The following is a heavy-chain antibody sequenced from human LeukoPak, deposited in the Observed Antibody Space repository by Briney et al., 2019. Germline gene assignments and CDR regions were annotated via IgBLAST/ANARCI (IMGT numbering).Heavy chain of an antibody. Sequence: PGGSLRLSCAASGFTFDDYAMHWVREAPGKGLEWVSGISWNSGSTGYADSVKGRFTISRDNAKNSLYLQVNSLRAEDMAFYYCAKGYYDSSGYYFFDHWGQGTLVTVSS. J-gene: IGHJ4*02. D-gene: IGHD3-22*01. CDR3: AKGYYDSSGYYFFDH. V-gene: IGHV3-9*03. CDR1: GFTFDDYA. CDR2: ISWNSGST.